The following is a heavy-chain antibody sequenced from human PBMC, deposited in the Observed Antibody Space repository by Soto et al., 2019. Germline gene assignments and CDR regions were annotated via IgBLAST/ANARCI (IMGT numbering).Heavy chain of an antibody. V-gene: IGHV5-51*01. CDR3: ARSPRSSTNFDS. CDR2: IYPGGYET. CDR1: GYTFSNFW. Sequence: GESLKISCQCSGYTFSNFWIAWVRQLPGKGLEWMGIIYPGGYETRYSPCFHGKVTISADRSIGTAYLQWSSLEASDSAFYFCARSPRSSTNFDSWGQGARVTVSS. J-gene: IGHJ4*02. D-gene: IGHD6-13*01.